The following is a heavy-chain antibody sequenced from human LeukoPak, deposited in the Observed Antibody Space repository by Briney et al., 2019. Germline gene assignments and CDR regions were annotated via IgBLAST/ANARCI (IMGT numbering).Heavy chain of an antibody. D-gene: IGHD3/OR15-3a*01. CDR2: IKQDGSEK. CDR3: ATSYDMGWLIGY. V-gene: IGHV3-7*03. CDR1: GFTFGDTW. Sequence: GGSLRPSCAASGFTFGDTWMNWVRQVPGQGLEWVANIKQDGSEKFYVASVKGRFTISRDNGKSSLYLQMNSLRAEDTALYYCATSYDMGWLIGYWGQGTLVTVSS. J-gene: IGHJ4*02.